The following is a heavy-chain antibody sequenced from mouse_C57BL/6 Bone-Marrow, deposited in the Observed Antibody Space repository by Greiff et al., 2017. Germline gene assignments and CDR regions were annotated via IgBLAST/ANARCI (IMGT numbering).Heavy chain of an antibody. CDR3: ARWLWFAY. J-gene: IGHJ3*01. CDR1: GYTFTSYG. D-gene: IGHD2-2*01. Sequence: QVHVKQSGAELARPGASVKLSCKASGYTFTSYGISWVKQRTGQGLEWIGEIYPRSGNTYYNEKFKGKATLTADKSSSTAYMELRSLTSEDSAVYFCARWLWFAYWGQGTLVTVSA. CDR2: IYPRSGNT. V-gene: IGHV1-81*01.